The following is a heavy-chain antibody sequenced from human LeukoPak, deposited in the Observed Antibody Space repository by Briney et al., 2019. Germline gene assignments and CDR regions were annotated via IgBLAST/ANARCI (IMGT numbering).Heavy chain of an antibody. J-gene: IGHJ4*02. CDR2: INPNSGGT. Sequence: ASVKVSCKASGYTFTGYYTHWVRQAPGQGLEWMGWINPNSGGTNYAQKFQGRVTMTRDTSISTAYMELSRLRSDDTAVYYCARDRRVWFGELLPLDYWGQGTLVTVSS. D-gene: IGHD3-10*01. CDR3: ARDRRVWFGELLPLDY. V-gene: IGHV1-2*02. CDR1: GYTFTGYY.